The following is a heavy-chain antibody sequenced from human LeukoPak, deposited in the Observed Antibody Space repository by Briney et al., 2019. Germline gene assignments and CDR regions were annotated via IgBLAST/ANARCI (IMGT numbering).Heavy chain of an antibody. D-gene: IGHD6-13*01. CDR3: AGAYSLLY. V-gene: IGHV6-1*01. CDR1: GDSVSSNSAA. CDR2: TYYRSKWYN. Sequence: SQTLSLTCAISGDSVSSNSAAWNWLRQSPSRGLEWLGRTYYRSKWYNEYAVSVQSRITINPDTSKNQFSLQLNSVTPEDTAIYYCAGAYSLLYWGQGTLVTVSS. J-gene: IGHJ4*02.